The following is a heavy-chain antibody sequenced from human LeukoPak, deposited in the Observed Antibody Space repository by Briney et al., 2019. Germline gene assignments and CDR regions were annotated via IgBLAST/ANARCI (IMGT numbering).Heavy chain of an antibody. CDR2: ISYDGSNK. J-gene: IGHJ4*02. CDR3: AREGPGRLDY. CDR1: GFTFSNYD. V-gene: IGHV3-30*19. Sequence: GGSLRLSCAASGFTFSNYDMHWVRQAPGKGLEWVAVISYDGSNKYYADSVKGRFTISRDNSKNTLYLQMNSLRAEDTAVYYCAREGPGRLDYWGQGTLVTVSS. D-gene: IGHD2-8*02.